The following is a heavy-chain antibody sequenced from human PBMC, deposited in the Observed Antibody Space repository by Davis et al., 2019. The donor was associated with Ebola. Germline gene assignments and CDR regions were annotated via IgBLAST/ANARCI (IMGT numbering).Heavy chain of an antibody. Sequence: GGSLRLSCAASGFTFSSYAMSWVRQAPGKGLEWVSAISGSGGSTYYADSVKGRFTISRDNSKNTLYLQMNSLRAEDTAVYYCAKALYDVVVVAAPALDWGQGTLVTVSS. CDR1: GFTFSSYA. CDR3: AKALYDVVVVAAPALD. V-gene: IGHV3-23*01. CDR2: ISGSGGST. J-gene: IGHJ4*02. D-gene: IGHD2-15*01.